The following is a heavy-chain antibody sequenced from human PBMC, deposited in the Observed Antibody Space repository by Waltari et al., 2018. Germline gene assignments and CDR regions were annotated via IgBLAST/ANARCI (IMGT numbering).Heavy chain of an antibody. V-gene: IGHV4-34*01. CDR2: INHSGST. CDR1: GGSFSGYY. CDR3: ARRGYCSSTSCYRYGNWFDP. J-gene: IGHJ5*02. Sequence: QVQLQQWGAGLLKPSETLSLTCAVYGGSFSGYYWSWIRQPPGKGLEWIGEINHSGSTNYNPSLKSRVTISVDTSKHQFSLKLSSVTAADTAVYYCARRGYCSSTSCYRYGNWFDPWGQGTLVTVSS. D-gene: IGHD2-2*01.